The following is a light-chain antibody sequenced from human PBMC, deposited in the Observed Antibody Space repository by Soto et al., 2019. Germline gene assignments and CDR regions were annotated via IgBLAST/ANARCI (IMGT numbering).Light chain of an antibody. CDR1: SSDVGGYDY. V-gene: IGLV2-8*01. CDR3: ASYAGGKNFYV. Sequence: QSALTQPPSASGSPGQTVTISCTGTSSDVGGYDYVSWYQQHPGEAPKLIIYEVTKRPSGVPDRFSGSESGNTASLTVSGLQAEDEADYHCASYAGGKNFYVFGTGTKLTVL. CDR2: EVT. J-gene: IGLJ1*01.